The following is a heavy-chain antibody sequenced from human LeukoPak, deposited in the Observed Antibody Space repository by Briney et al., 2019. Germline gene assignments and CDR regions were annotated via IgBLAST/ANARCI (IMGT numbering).Heavy chain of an antibody. Sequence: PSDPLTLTCTLSGGCLCRHYWSWLRQPPAKELECIRYIYYSGSTNYNPSLKSRVTISVDTSKNQFSLKLSSVTAADTAVYYCARRTLEVDSSGWPNNWFDPWGQGNPGTVSP. CDR2: IYYSGST. D-gene: IGHD6-25*01. J-gene: IGHJ5*02. V-gene: IGHV4-59*07. CDR1: GGCLCRHY. CDR3: ARRTLEVDSSGWPNNWFDP.